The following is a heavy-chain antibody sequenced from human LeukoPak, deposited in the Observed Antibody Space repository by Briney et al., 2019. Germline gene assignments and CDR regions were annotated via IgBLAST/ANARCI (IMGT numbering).Heavy chain of an antibody. CDR3: ARAGYSYGFATYNWFDP. CDR2: INPNSGGT. J-gene: IGHJ5*02. D-gene: IGHD5-18*01. CDR1: GYTFTDYY. V-gene: IGHV1-2*02. Sequence: VASVKVSCKASGYTFTDYYMHWVRQAPGQGLEWMGWINPNSGGTNYAQKFQGRVTMTRDTSISTAYMELSSLRSEDTAVYYCARAGYSYGFATYNWFDPWGQGTLVTVSS.